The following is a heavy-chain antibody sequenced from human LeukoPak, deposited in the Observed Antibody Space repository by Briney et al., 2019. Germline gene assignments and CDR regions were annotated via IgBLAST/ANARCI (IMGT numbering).Heavy chain of an antibody. D-gene: IGHD6-6*01. J-gene: IGHJ4*02. Sequence: SETLSLTCTVSGGSISSYYWTWIRQPPGKGLGLEWIGYIYYSGGTNYNPSLKSRVTISIDTSKNQVSLKPNSMTAADTAVYYCARLWDSSSSLDYWGQGTLVTVSS. V-gene: IGHV4-59*08. CDR3: ARLWDSSSSLDY. CDR1: GGSISSYY. CDR2: IYYSGGT.